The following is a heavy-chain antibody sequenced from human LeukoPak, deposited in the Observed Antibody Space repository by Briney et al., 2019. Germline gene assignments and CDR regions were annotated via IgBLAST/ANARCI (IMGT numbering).Heavy chain of an antibody. CDR3: ARAADDSSGYYGLNDAFDI. CDR2: ISSSSSTI. CDR1: GFTFSSYS. D-gene: IGHD3-22*01. Sequence: GGSLRLSCAATGFTFSSYSMNWVRQAPGKGLEWVSYISSSSSTIYYADSAKGRFTISRDNAKNSLYLQMNSLRAEDTAVYYCARAADDSSGYYGLNDAFDIWGQGTMVTVSS. V-gene: IGHV3-48*04. J-gene: IGHJ3*02.